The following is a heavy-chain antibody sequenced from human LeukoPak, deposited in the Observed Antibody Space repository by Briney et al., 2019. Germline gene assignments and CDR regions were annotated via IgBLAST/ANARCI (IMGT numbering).Heavy chain of an antibody. D-gene: IGHD4-17*01. Sequence: GGSPRLSCAASGFTFSSSAMSWVRQVPGKGLEWVSAISGSGGSTHYADSMKGRFTISRDNSKNTLYLQMNSLRAEDTAVYYCAKRTSYGDFDYWGQGTLVTVSS. J-gene: IGHJ4*02. V-gene: IGHV3-23*01. CDR2: ISGSGGST. CDR3: AKRTSYGDFDY. CDR1: GFTFSSSA.